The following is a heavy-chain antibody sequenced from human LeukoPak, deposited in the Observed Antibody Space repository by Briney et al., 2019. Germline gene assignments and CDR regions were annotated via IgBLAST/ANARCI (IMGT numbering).Heavy chain of an antibody. D-gene: IGHD3-9*01. Sequence: GGSLRLSCVASGFTFSNYAMSWVRQAPGKGLEWVSAITGSGTSTYYADSLKGRFAISRDNSKNTVFLQMNSLRHEDTAIYYCVIWGDYDVLTGYYVPDYWGQGTLVTVSS. V-gene: IGHV3-23*01. CDR3: VIWGDYDVLTGYYVPDY. J-gene: IGHJ4*02. CDR2: ITGSGTST. CDR1: GFTFSNYA.